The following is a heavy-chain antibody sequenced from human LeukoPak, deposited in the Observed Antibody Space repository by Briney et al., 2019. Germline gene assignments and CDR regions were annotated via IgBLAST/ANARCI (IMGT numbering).Heavy chain of an antibody. CDR1: GYTFTDYH. V-gene: IGHV1-18*04. CDR3: ARDHSLILDY. D-gene: IGHD3-16*01. CDR2: ISANNGNT. Sequence: GASVKVSCKASGYTFTDYHIHWVRQAPGQGLEWMGWISANNGNTNYVQKLQGRVTMTTDTSTSTAYMELRSLRSDDTAVYYCARDHSLILDYWGQGTLVTVSS. J-gene: IGHJ4*02.